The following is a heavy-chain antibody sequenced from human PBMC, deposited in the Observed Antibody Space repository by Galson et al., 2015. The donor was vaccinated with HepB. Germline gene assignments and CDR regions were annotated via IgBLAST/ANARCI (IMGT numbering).Heavy chain of an antibody. CDR1: GFTVSSNY. Sequence: SLRLSCAASGFTVSSNYMSWVRQAPGKGLEWVSAMFSGGSTYYAHSVKGRFSISRDNSKNTLYLQMNSLRAEDTAVYYCARDRRYYDSTDRFDLWGQGTLVSVSS. V-gene: IGHV3-66*02. CDR3: ARDRRYYDSTDRFDL. J-gene: IGHJ4*02. CDR2: MFSGGST. D-gene: IGHD3-22*01.